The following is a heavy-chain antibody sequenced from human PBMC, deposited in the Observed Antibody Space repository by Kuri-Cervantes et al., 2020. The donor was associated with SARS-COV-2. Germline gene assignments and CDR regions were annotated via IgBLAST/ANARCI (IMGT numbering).Heavy chain of an antibody. D-gene: IGHD6-19*01. J-gene: IGHJ4*02. V-gene: IGHV6-1*01. CDR1: GDSVSSNSAA. CDR2: TFYRSKWHN. CDR3: AGGSSGRDY. Sequence: SETLSLTCAISGDSVSSNSAAWSWIRQSPSRGLEWLGRTFYRSKWHNDYAVSVKGRIIISPDTSKNQFSLRLNSVTPEDTAVYYCAGGSSGRDYWGQGTLVTVSS.